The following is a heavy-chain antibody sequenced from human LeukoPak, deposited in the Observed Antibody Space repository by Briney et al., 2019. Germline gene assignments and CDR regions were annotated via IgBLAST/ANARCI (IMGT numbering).Heavy chain of an antibody. Sequence: SQTLSLTCTVSGGSISSGGYYWSWIRQHPGKGLEWIGYIYYSGSTYYNPSLMSRVTISVDTSKNQFSLKLSSVTAADTAVYYCARGGYYYYYGMDVWGQGTTVTVSS. D-gene: IGHD5-12*01. J-gene: IGHJ6*02. CDR2: IYYSGST. CDR3: ARGGYYYYYGMDV. V-gene: IGHV4-31*03. CDR1: GGSISSGGYY.